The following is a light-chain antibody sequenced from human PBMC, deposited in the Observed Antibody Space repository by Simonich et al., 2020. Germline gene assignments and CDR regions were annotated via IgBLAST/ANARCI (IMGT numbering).Light chain of an antibody. CDR3: QQYYSTPRT. V-gene: IGKV4-1*01. J-gene: IGKJ1*01. Sequence: DIVMTQSPDSLAVSLGERATINCKSSQSVLYSSNNKNYLAWYQKKPRQPPKRLIYWASTRESGVPDRFSGSGSGTDFTLTIRSLQAEDVAVYYGQQYYSTPRTFGQGTKVEIK. CDR1: QSVLYSSNNKNY. CDR2: WAS.